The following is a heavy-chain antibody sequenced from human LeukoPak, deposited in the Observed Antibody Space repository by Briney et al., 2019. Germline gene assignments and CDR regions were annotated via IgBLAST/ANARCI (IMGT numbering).Heavy chain of an antibody. J-gene: IGHJ3*02. CDR1: GGSISNGSYY. CDR2: IYTSGST. V-gene: IGHV4-61*02. Sequence: PSQTLSLTCTVSGGSISNGSYYWSWIRQPAGKGLEWIGRIYTSGSTNYNPSLKSRVTISVDTSKNQFSLKLSSVTAADTAVYYCARVGSYYAFDIWGQGTMVTVSS. D-gene: IGHD1-26*01. CDR3: ARVGSYYAFDI.